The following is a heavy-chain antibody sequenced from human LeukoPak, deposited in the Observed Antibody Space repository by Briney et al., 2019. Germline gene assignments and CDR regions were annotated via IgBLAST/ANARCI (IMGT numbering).Heavy chain of an antibody. CDR2: FDPEDGET. V-gene: IGHV1-24*01. CDR3: ATAVYCSGGSCYWFDP. CDR1: GYTLTELS. Sequence: ASVKVSCKVSGYTLTELSMHWVRQAPGKGLEWMGGFDPEDGETIYAQKFQGRVTMTEDTSTDTAYMELSSLRSEDTAVYYCATAVYCSGGSCYWFDPWGQGTLVTASS. J-gene: IGHJ5*02. D-gene: IGHD2-15*01.